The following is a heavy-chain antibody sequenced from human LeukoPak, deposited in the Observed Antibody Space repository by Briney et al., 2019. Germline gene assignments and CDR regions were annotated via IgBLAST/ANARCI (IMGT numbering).Heavy chain of an antibody. V-gene: IGHV4-59*08. CDR2: IYYSGST. CDR3: ARGYYEGNFQH. J-gene: IGHJ1*01. Sequence: PSETLSLTCTVSGGSISSYYWSWIRQPPGKGLEWIGYIYYSGSTNYNPSLGSRVTISVDTSKNQFSLRLSSVTAADTAVYYCARGYYEGNFQHWGQGTLVTVSS. D-gene: IGHD1-26*01. CDR1: GGSISSYY.